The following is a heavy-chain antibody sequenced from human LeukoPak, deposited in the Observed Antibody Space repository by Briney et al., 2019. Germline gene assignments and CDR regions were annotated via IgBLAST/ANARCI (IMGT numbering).Heavy chain of an antibody. CDR1: GGSISSYY. D-gene: IGHD3-3*01. J-gene: IGHJ4*02. CDR3: AIHFGKYYFDY. Sequence: SETLSLTCTVSGGSISSYYWSWIRQPPGKGLEWIGYIYYSGSTNYNPSLKSRVTMSVDTSKNQFSLKLSSVTAADTAVYYCAIHFGKYYFDYWGQGTLVTVSS. CDR2: IYYSGST. V-gene: IGHV4-59*01.